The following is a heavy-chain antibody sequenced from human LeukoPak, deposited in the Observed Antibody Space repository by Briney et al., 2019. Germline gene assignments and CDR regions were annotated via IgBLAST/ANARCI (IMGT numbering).Heavy chain of an antibody. V-gene: IGHV3-21*01. J-gene: IGHJ4*02. CDR3: ASWDVVSSGRFDY. CDR1: GFTFSSYS. CDR2: ISSSSSYI. D-gene: IGHD3-10*01. Sequence: PGGSLRLSCAASGFTFSSYSMNWVRQAPGKGLEWVSSISSSSSYIYYADSVKGRFTISRDNAKNSLYLQMNSLRAEDTAVYYCASWDVVSSGRFDYWGQGTLVTVSS.